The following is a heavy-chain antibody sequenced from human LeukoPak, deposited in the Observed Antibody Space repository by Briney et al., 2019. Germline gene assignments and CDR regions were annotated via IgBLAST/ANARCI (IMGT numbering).Heavy chain of an antibody. CDR2: INHSGST. V-gene: IGHV4-34*01. D-gene: IGHD5-18*01. J-gene: IGHJ4*02. CDR3: ARDKLTTNSYGYYYFDY. CDR1: GGSFSGYY. Sequence: RTSETLSLTCAVYGGSFSGYYWSWIRQPPGKGLEWIGEINHSGSTNYNPSLKSRVTISVDTSKNQFSLKLSSVTAADTAVYYCARDKLTTNSYGYYYFDYWGQGTLVTVSS.